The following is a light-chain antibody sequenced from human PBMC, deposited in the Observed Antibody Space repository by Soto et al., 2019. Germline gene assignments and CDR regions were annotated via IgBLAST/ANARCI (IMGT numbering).Light chain of an antibody. CDR2: DVS. CDR3: SSYTSSSTPVV. V-gene: IGLV2-14*01. Sequence: QSALTQPASVSGSPGQSITISCTGTSSDVCGYNYVSWYQQHPGKAPKLMIYDVSNRPSGVSNRFSGSKSDNTASLTISGLQAEDEADYYCSSYTSSSTPVVFGGGTKLTVL. J-gene: IGLJ2*01. CDR1: SSDVCGYNY.